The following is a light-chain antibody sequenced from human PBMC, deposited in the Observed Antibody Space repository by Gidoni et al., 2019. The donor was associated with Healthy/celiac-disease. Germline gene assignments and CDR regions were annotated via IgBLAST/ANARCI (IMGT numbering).Light chain of an antibody. V-gene: IGKV1-5*03. CDR2: KAS. CDR3: QQYNSYPWT. CDR1: QRISSW. Sequence: IQMTQSPSTLSASVGDRVTITCRASQRISSWLAWYQQKPGKAPKLLIYKASSLESGVPSRFRGSGSGTEFTLTISSLQPDDFATYYCQQYNSYPWTLGQGTKVEIK. J-gene: IGKJ1*01.